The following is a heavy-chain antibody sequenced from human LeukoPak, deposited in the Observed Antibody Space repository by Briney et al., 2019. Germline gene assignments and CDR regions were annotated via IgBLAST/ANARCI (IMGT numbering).Heavy chain of an antibody. CDR2: ISRDSNII. CDR1: GFTFDDYA. Sequence: SGGSLRLSCAASGFTFDDYAMHWVRQAPGKGLEWVSGISRDSNIIVYGDPVKGRLTISRDNAKSSLYLQMSGLTVEDTAFYYCAKGPYASKSSLREPFDYWGQGTLVTVSS. CDR3: AKGPYASKSSLREPFDY. D-gene: IGHD3-10*01. J-gene: IGHJ4*02. V-gene: IGHV3-9*01.